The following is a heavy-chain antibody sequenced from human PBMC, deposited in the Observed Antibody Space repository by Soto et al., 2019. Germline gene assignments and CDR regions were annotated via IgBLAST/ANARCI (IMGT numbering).Heavy chain of an antibody. CDR2: IYYSGST. V-gene: IGHV4-59*01. J-gene: IGHJ6*03. CDR1: GGSISSYY. Sequence: SETLSLTCTVSGGSISSYYWSWIRQPPGKGLEWIGYIYYSGSTNYNPSLKSRVTISVDTSKNQFSLKLSSVTAADTAVYYCARSPPARPPYYYYYMDVWGKGTTVTVSS. D-gene: IGHD6-6*01. CDR3: ARSPPARPPYYYYYMDV.